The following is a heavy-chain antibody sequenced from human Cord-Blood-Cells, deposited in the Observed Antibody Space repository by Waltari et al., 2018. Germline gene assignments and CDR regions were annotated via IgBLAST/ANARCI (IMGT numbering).Heavy chain of an antibody. CDR1: GGTFSSYA. Sequence: QVQLVQSGAEVKKPGSSVTVSCKASGGTFSSYAISWVRQAPGQGLEWMGGIIPILGIANYAQKFQGRVTITADKSTSTAYMELSSLRSEDTAVYYCARDLGIAAAGPLDYWGQGTLVTVSS. J-gene: IGHJ4*02. D-gene: IGHD6-13*01. V-gene: IGHV1-69*10. CDR3: ARDLGIAAAGPLDY. CDR2: IIPILGIA.